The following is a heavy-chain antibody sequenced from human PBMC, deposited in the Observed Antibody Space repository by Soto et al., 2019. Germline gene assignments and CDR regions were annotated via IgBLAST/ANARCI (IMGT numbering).Heavy chain of an antibody. D-gene: IGHD6-13*01. CDR3: ARDRAAAGDY. J-gene: IGHJ4*02. CDR1: GFTLRNYW. CDR2: IKEDGSEE. Sequence: EVRLVESGGGLVQPGGSLRLSCAASGFTLRNYWMAWFRQAPGKGLEWVANIKEDGSEEYYVDSVKGRFTISRDNAKNSLYLQMNSLRAEDTAMYYCARDRAAAGDYWGQGTMVTVSS. V-gene: IGHV3-7*01.